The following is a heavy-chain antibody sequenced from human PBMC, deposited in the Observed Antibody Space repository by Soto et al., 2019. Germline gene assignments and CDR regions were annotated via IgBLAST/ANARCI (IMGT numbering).Heavy chain of an antibody. J-gene: IGHJ4*02. CDR2: VSGNGAVT. V-gene: IGHV3-23*01. Sequence: PGGSLRLSCAASGFTFGNYAMNWVRQAPGKGLEWVSTVSGNGAVTYYADSVKGRFTISRDNSRSTLYLQMNNLRAEDTAIYFCAKDTAAYSSGWYRYWGQGTLVTVSS. D-gene: IGHD6-19*01. CDR1: GFTFGNYA. CDR3: AKDTAAYSSGWYRY.